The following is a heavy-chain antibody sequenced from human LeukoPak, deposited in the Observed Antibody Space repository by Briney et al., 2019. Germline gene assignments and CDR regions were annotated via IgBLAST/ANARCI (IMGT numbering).Heavy chain of an antibody. J-gene: IGHJ4*02. CDR2: IWYDRSNK. V-gene: IGHV3-33*01. D-gene: IGHD1-26*01. CDR3: AREDVGATTGGLDY. CDR1: GFTFSSYG. Sequence: GGSLRLSCAASGFTFSSYGMHWVRQAPGKGLEWVAVIWYDRSNKYYADSVKGRFTISRDNSKNTLYLQMNSLRAEDTAVYYCAREDVGATTGGLDYWGQGTLVTVSS.